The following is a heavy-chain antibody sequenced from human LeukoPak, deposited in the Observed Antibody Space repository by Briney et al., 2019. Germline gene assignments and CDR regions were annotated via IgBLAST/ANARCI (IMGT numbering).Heavy chain of an antibody. Sequence: PSETLSLTCAVYGRSFSGYYWSWIRQPPGKGLEWIGEINHSGSTNYNPSLKSRVTISLDTSKNQFSLKVISMTAADTAAYYCTKSDGYGLIRICGRGTMVTVSS. CDR3: TKSDGYGLIRI. CDR1: GRSFSGYY. D-gene: IGHD3-10*01. CDR2: INHSGST. J-gene: IGHJ3*02. V-gene: IGHV4-34*03.